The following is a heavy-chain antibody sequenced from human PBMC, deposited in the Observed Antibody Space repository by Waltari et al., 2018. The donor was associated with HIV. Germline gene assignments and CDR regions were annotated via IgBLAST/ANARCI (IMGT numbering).Heavy chain of an antibody. J-gene: IGHJ2*01. V-gene: IGHV4-39*01. Sequence: QLQLQESGPGLVKPSETLSLTCTVSGGSVSSSSYFWGWIRQPPGKGLEWIGRSDYTGRAYYNPSLKGRVTISGDTSKNQFSLKVTSVTAADTAVYYCARHALRVGAAYWNFDLWGRGTLVTVSS. D-gene: IGHD1-26*01. CDR3: ARHALRVGAAYWNFDL. CDR2: SDYTGRA. CDR1: GGSVSSSSYF.